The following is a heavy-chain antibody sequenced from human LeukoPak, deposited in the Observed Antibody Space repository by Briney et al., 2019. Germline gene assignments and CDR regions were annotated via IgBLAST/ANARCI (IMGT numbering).Heavy chain of an antibody. CDR1: GYTFTDYY. CDR2: INPKSGGA. D-gene: IGHD3-10*01. Sequence: ASVKVSCKASGYTFTDYYIHWVRQAPGQGLEWMGWINPKSGGANYAQKFQGTVTMTRDTSISTAHMELSRLRFDDTAVYYCARDNYGTLDYWGQGTLVTVSS. V-gene: IGHV1-2*02. CDR3: ARDNYGTLDY. J-gene: IGHJ4*02.